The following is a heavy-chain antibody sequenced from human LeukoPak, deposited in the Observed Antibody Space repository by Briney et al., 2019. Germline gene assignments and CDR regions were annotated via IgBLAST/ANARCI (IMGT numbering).Heavy chain of an antibody. J-gene: IGHJ4*02. V-gene: IGHV1-8*01. CDR1: GYTFTSYD. CDR2: MNPNSANT. Sequence: GASVKVSCKTSGYTFTSYDINWVRQAPGQGLEWIGWMNPNSANTGYAQKFQGRVTISRNISIGTAYMELSSLTSEDTAVYYCARGVKVFGVAPDHWGQGTLLTVSS. D-gene: IGHD3-3*01. CDR3: ARGVKVFGVAPDH.